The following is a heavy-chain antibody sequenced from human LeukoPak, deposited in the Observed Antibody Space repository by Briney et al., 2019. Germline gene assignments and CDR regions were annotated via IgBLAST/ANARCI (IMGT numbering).Heavy chain of an antibody. D-gene: IGHD3-10*01. CDR1: GFIFSNYA. Sequence: GGSLRLSCAASGFIFSNYARHWVRQAPGKGLEWVALISYDGSKIYYAGSVKGRFTTTRDNAKNPLYLQMNSMRAEDTAVYYCARARRVIEVLDYWGQGTLATVSS. J-gene: IGHJ4*02. V-gene: IGHV3-30*04. CDR2: ISYDGSKI. CDR3: ARARRVIEVLDY.